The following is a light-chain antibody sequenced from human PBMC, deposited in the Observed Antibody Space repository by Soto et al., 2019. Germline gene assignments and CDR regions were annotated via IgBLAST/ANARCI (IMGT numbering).Light chain of an antibody. J-gene: IGKJ1*01. CDR2: GAS. CDR3: QHYQNLWA. Sequence: EIVLTQSPGTLSLSPGERATLSCRASQSVSSSYLAWYQQKPGQAPRLFIYGASSRATGIPDRFIGSGSGTEFTLTISSLQSEDFAVYYCQHYQNLWAFGQGTKVDIK. V-gene: IGKV3-20*01. CDR1: QSVSSSY.